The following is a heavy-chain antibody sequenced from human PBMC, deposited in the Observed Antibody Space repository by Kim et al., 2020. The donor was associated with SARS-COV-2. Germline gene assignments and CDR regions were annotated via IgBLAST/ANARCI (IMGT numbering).Heavy chain of an antibody. J-gene: IGHJ4*02. CDR3: ASHRKRYSSSTTFDY. D-gene: IGHD6-6*01. V-gene: IGHV3-11*01. Sequence: SGKARFTISRDNAKNSMSLQRNSLRAEDTAVYYCASHRKRYSSSTTFDYWGQGTLVTVSS.